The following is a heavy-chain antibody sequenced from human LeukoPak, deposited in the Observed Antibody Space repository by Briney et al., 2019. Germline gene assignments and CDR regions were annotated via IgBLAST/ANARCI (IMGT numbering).Heavy chain of an antibody. V-gene: IGHV3-7*01. CDR3: AKDAKYYDILTGYTDYFDY. Sequence: GGSLRLSCAASGFTFSSYWMSWVRQAPGKGLEWVANIKQDGSEKYYVDSVKGRFTISRDNAKNSLYLQMNSLRAEDTAVYYCAKDAKYYDILTGYTDYFDYWGQGTLATVSS. J-gene: IGHJ4*02. CDR2: IKQDGSEK. D-gene: IGHD3-9*01. CDR1: GFTFSSYW.